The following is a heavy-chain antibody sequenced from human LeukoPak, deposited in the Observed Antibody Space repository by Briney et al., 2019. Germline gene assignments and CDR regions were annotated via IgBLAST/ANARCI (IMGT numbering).Heavy chain of an antibody. CDR3: ASAGNIVGGWFDP. J-gene: IGHJ5*02. D-gene: IGHD2/OR15-2a*01. Sequence: SETLSLTRTVSGGSISRYYWNAIRQPPGKGLEWIGYIYYSGSTNYNPAPKRRVNISVDTSKIQFSLKLSSVTAADMAVYYCASAGNIVGGWFDPWGQGTLVTVSS. CDR2: IYYSGST. CDR1: GGSISRYY. V-gene: IGHV4-59*01.